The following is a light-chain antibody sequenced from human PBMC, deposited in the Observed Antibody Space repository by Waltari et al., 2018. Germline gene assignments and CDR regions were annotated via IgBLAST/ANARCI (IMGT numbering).Light chain of an antibody. CDR3: QQRRNWPLT. CDR1: QSVGTY. CDR2: DAS. J-gene: IGKJ4*01. V-gene: IGKV3-11*01. Sequence: EIVLTQSPAILSFSPGARATLSCRASQSVGTYLAWYQQRPGQSPRLLIYDASYGATGIPARFSGSGSETDFTLTISSLQPEDFAVYYCQQRRNWPLTVGGGTRVQI.